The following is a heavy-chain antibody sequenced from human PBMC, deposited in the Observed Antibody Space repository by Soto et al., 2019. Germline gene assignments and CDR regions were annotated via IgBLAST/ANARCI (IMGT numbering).Heavy chain of an antibody. CDR3: AKDLDTAMAAGYYYYYMDV. Sequence: GGPMRVSCAAAGFTISSYAMSWVSKAPGKGLEWVSAISGSGGSTYYADSVKGRFTISRDNSKNTLYLQMNSLRAEDTAVYYCAKDLDTAMAAGYYYYYMDVWGKGTTVTV. D-gene: IGHD5-18*01. V-gene: IGHV3-23*01. CDR1: GFTISSYA. CDR2: ISGSGGST. J-gene: IGHJ6*03.